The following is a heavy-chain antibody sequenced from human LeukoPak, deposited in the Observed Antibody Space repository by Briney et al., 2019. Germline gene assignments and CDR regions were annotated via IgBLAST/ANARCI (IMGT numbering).Heavy chain of an antibody. D-gene: IGHD3-3*01. CDR1: GFTISSYW. Sequence: PGGSLRLSCVASGFTISSYWMHWVRQAPGKGLEWVANIKQDGSEKYYVDSVKGRFTIARDNDKNSRYLQMNALRAEATAVYYCARGVSYYDFWSGYYPGDYWGQGTLVTVSS. CDR3: ARGVSYYDFWSGYYPGDY. J-gene: IGHJ4*02. V-gene: IGHV3-7*01. CDR2: IKQDGSEK.